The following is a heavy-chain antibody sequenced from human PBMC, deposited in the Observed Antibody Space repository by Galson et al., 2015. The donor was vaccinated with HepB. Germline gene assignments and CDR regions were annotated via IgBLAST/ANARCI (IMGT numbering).Heavy chain of an antibody. V-gene: IGHV3-30*18. CDR1: GFTFSSYG. Sequence: SLRLSCAASGFTFSSYGMHWVRQAPGKGLEWVAVISYDGSNKYYADSVKGRFTISRDNSKNTLYLQMNSLRAEDTAVYYCAKAQGSSGWSVALIDYWGQGTLVTVSS. CDR2: ISYDGSNK. J-gene: IGHJ4*02. CDR3: AKAQGSSGWSVALIDY. D-gene: IGHD6-19*01.